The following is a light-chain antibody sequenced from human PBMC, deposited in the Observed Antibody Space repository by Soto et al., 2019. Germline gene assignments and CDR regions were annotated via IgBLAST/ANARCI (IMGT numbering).Light chain of an antibody. V-gene: IGKV1-13*02. J-gene: IGKJ4*01. CDR2: DAS. CDR3: QQFKSYPLT. Sequence: AIPLTQSPPSLSASVGDRVTITCRANQDITRALAWYQQKPGKPPKVLIYDASSLERGVPSRFSGSGSGTDFTLTISSLQPEDFATYYCQQFKSYPLTFGGGTRVEVK. CDR1: QDITRA.